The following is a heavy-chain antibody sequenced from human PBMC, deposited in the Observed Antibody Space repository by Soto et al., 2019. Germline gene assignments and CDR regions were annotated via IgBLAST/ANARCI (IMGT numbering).Heavy chain of an antibody. D-gene: IGHD7-27*01. CDR1: GGSISSGGYS. V-gene: IGHV4-30-2*01. CDR2: IYHSGST. J-gene: IGHJ4*02. CDR3: ASAFGVLGNWGSFDY. Sequence: QLQLQESGSGLVKPSQTLSLTCAVSGGSISSGGYSWSWIRQPPGKGLEWIGYIYHSGSTYYNPSLKSRVTISVDRSKNQFSLKLSSVTAADTAVYYCASAFGVLGNWGSFDYWGQGTLVTVSS.